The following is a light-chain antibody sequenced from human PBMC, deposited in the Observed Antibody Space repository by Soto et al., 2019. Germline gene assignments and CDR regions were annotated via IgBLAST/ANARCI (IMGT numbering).Light chain of an antibody. CDR2: GAS. J-gene: IGKJ3*01. V-gene: IGKV3-20*01. Sequence: EIVLTQSPGTLSLSPGERATLSCRAGQSVSSRFLAWYQQKPGQAPRLLIYGASSRATGIPDRFSGSGSGTDFTLTISRLEPEDFAVYYCHYYDDSPPFPFGPGTKVDIK. CDR1: QSVSSRF. CDR3: HYYDDSPPFP.